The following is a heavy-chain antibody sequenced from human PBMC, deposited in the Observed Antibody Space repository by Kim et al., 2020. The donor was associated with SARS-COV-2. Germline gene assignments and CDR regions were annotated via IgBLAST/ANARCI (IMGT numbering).Heavy chain of an antibody. CDR2: ISYDGSNK. CDR1: GFTFSTYG. V-gene: IGHV3-30*18. Sequence: SLRLSCAASGFTFSTYGMHWVRQAPGKGLEWVALISYDGSNKYYADSVKGRFTISRDNSENTLYLQMNSLTAEDTAVYSCAKGLLRGVNFYYYGMDVWG. J-gene: IGHJ6*02. CDR3: AKGLLRGVNFYYYGMDV. D-gene: IGHD3-10*01.